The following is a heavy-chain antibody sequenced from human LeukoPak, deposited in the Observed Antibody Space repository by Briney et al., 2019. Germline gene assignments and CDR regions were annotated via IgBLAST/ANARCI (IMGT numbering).Heavy chain of an antibody. CDR3: AREGDEQLVGTFDY. D-gene: IGHD6-6*01. CDR2: IKSDGSIT. V-gene: IGHV3-74*03. J-gene: IGHJ4*02. CDR1: GFTFSTFW. Sequence: GGSLRLSCAASGFTFSTFWMHWVRQAPGKGLVWVSGIKSDGSITTYADSVKGRFTISRDNSKNTLYLQMNSLRAEDTAVYYCAREGDEQLVGTFDYWGQGTLVTVSS.